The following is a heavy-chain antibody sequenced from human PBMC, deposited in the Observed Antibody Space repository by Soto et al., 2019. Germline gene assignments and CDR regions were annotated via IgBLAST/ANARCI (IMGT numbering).Heavy chain of an antibody. CDR2: INPNNGGT. Sequence: ASVKVSCKASGYTFTGYYIHWVRQAPGQGLEWMGWINPNNGGTKFAQRLQGRVTMTRDTSISTAYMHLSSLRSDDTAVYYCARIRTDSSSWLNGWFDPWGQGTLVTVSS. CDR1: GYTFTGYY. J-gene: IGHJ5*02. V-gene: IGHV1-2*02. CDR3: ARIRTDSSSWLNGWFDP. D-gene: IGHD3-22*01.